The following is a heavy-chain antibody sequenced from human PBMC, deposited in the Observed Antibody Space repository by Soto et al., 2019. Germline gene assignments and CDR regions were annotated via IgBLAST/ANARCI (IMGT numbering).Heavy chain of an antibody. J-gene: IGHJ5*02. D-gene: IGHD2-2*01. Sequence: QVQLVQSGAEVKKPGSSVKVSCKASGGTFSSYAISWVRQAPGQGLEWMGGIIPIFGTANYAQKFQGRVTITADASTSTAYIELSSLRSEDTAVYYCARDGWHCISTSCTHGSYNWFDPWGQGTLVTVSS. CDR1: GGTFSSYA. V-gene: IGHV1-69*12. CDR2: IIPIFGTA. CDR3: ARDGWHCISTSCTHGSYNWFDP.